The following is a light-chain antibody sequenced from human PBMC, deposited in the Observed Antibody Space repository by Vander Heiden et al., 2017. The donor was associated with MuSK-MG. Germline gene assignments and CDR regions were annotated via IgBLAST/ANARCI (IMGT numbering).Light chain of an antibody. CDR3: QLSYYTFALT. Sequence: DIQMTQSPSSLSASVGDRVTITCRASQSISIYLNWYQQKPGKAPKLLIYAASSLQSGVPSRFSGSGSGTDFTLTISSLQPKDFAAYYCQLSYYTFALTFGGGTKVEIK. J-gene: IGKJ4*01. V-gene: IGKV1-39*01. CDR1: QSISIY. CDR2: AAS.